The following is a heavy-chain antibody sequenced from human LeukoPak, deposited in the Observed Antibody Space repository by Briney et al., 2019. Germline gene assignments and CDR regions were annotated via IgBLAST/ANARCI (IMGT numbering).Heavy chain of an antibody. V-gene: IGHV1-8*01. Sequence: VASVDVSCKASGYTFTSYDINWVRQATGQGLEWMGWMNPNSGNTGYAQKFQGRATMTRNTSISTAYMELSSLRSEDTAVYYCARVTRAGSYPLYYWGQGTLVTVSS. J-gene: IGHJ4*02. CDR2: MNPNSGNT. CDR1: GYTFTSYD. CDR3: ARVTRAGSYPLYY. D-gene: IGHD1-26*01.